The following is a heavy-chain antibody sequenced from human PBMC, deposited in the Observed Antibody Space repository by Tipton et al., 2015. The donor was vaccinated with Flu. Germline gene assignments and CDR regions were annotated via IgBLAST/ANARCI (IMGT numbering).Heavy chain of an antibody. J-gene: IGHJ6*02. CDR3: ARSPMVRGVPSGYYYYYYGTDV. D-gene: IGHD3-10*01. CDR2: IYYSGST. CDR1: GGSISSYY. Sequence: TLSFTCTVSGGSISSYYWSWIRQPPGKGLEWIGYIYYSGSTNYNPSLKSRVTISVDTSKNQFSLKLSSVTAADTAVHYCARSPMVRGVPSGYYYYYYGTDVWGQGTTVTVSS. V-gene: IGHV4-59*01.